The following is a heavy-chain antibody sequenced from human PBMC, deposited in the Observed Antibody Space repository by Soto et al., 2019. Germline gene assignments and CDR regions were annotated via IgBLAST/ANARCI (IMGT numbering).Heavy chain of an antibody. D-gene: IGHD4-17*01. V-gene: IGHV1-69*13. CDR2: IIPIFGTA. Sequence: ASVKVSCKASGGTFSSYAISWVRQAPGQGLEWMGGIIPIFGTANYAQKFQGRVTITADESTSTAYMELSSLRSEDTAVYYCASTIDYGDYHFDYWGQGLLGTVSS. J-gene: IGHJ4*02. CDR1: GGTFSSYA. CDR3: ASTIDYGDYHFDY.